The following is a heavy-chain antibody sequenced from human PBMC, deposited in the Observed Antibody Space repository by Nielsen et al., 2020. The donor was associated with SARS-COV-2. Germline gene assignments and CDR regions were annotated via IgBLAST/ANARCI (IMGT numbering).Heavy chain of an antibody. CDR2: ISSSSSYI. J-gene: IGHJ5*02. Sequence: GGSLRLSCAASGFTFSSYSMNWVRQAPGKGLEWVSSISSSSSYIYYADSVKGRFTISRDNAKNSLYLQMNSLRAEDTAVYYCARDLHAPTRRLWTRENWFDPWGQGTLVTVSS. D-gene: IGHD2-15*01. CDR1: GFTFSSYS. CDR3: ARDLHAPTRRLWTRENWFDP. V-gene: IGHV3-21*01.